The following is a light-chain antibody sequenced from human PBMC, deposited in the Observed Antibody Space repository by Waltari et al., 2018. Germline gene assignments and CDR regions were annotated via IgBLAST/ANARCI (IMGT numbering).Light chain of an antibody. J-gene: IGKJ4*01. Sequence: LMTQTLRTLSVIPGQPASLSCKYSQTLLHSDGNTFLFWYMQKPGQSPHLLIYDVSSRFSGVPDRFSGSGSGTDFTLKISRVEAEDTGVYYCMQGVHLPLTFGGGTKVEI. CDR1: QTLLHSDGNTF. CDR2: DVS. V-gene: IGKV2-29*02. CDR3: MQGVHLPLT.